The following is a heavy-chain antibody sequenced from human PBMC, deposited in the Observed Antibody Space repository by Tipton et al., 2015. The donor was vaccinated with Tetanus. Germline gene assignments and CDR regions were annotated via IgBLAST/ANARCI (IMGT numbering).Heavy chain of an antibody. Sequence: TLSLTCSVSGGSISRGDYYWSWIRQPPGKGLEWIAYIFHSGSTNYSPSLKSRVAISMDTSKNQISLKLSSVTAADTAVYYCARATPSGSYFVRYYSMDVWGQGTTVVVSS. CDR3: ARATPSGSYFVRYYSMDV. CDR1: GGSISRGDYY. V-gene: IGHV4-30-4*01. J-gene: IGHJ6*02. D-gene: IGHD3-22*01. CDR2: IFHSGST.